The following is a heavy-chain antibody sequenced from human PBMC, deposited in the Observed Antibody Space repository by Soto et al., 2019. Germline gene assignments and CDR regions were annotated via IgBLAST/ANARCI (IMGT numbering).Heavy chain of an antibody. J-gene: IGHJ2*01. V-gene: IGHV3-23*01. D-gene: IGHD6-19*01. Sequence: GGSLRLSCAASGFTFSSYAMSWVRQAPGKGLEWVSAISGSGGSTYYADSVKGRFTISRDNSKNTLYLQMNSLRAEDTAVYYCAKAPSGSSSGWYFMSDWYFDLWGRGTLVTVSS. CDR3: AKAPSGSSSGWYFMSDWYFDL. CDR2: ISGSGGST. CDR1: GFTFSSYA.